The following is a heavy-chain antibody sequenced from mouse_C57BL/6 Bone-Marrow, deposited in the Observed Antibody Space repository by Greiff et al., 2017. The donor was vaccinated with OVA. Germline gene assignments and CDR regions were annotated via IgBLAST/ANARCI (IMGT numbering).Heavy chain of an antibody. CDR2: ISNLAYSI. V-gene: IGHV5-15*01. Sequence: EVKLMESGGGLVQPGGSLKLSCAASGFTFSDYGMALVRQAPRKGPEWVAFISNLAYSIYYADTVTGRFTISRENAKNTLYLEMSSLRSEDTAMYYCARQGLLFYYAMDYWGQGTSVTVSS. CDR1: GFTFSDYG. J-gene: IGHJ4*01. D-gene: IGHD2-3*01. CDR3: ARQGLLFYYAMDY.